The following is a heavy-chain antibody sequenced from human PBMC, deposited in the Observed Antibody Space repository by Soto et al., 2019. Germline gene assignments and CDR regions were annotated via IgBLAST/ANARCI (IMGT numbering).Heavy chain of an antibody. V-gene: IGHV1-18*01. Sequence: GASVKVSCKASGYTFTSYGISWVRQAPGQGLEWMGWISTYNGNTNYAQKLQGRVTMTTDTSTSIAHMELRSLRSYDTAVYYCARDSSGYYYGDFDYWGQGTLVTVSS. CDR3: ARDSSGYYYGDFDY. CDR1: GYTFTSYG. D-gene: IGHD3-22*01. CDR2: ISTYNGNT. J-gene: IGHJ4*02.